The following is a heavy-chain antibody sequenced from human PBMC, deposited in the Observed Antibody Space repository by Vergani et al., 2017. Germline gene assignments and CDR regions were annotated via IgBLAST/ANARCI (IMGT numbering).Heavy chain of an antibody. Sequence: QLQLQESGPGLVKPSETLSLTCTVSGGSISSSSYYWGWIRQPPGKGLEWIGYIYYSGSTNYNPSLKSRVTISVDTSKNQFSLKLSSVTAADTAVYYCARTTRYFDYWGQGTLVTVSS. D-gene: IGHD1-26*01. V-gene: IGHV4-61*05. CDR3: ARTTRYFDY. CDR2: IYYSGST. J-gene: IGHJ4*02. CDR1: GGSISSSSYY.